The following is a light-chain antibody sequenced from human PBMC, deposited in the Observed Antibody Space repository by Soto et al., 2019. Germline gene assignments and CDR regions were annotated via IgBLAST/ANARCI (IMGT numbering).Light chain of an antibody. V-gene: IGKV1-5*01. CDR1: QTISNW. CDR3: QHYSSYSST. Sequence: VGYRVTITCRASQTISNWLAWYQQKPGKAPKLLIYDASILESGVPSRFSSSGSGTEFTLTISSLQPDDFAAYYCQHYSSYSSTFGQGTKVDI. J-gene: IGKJ1*01. CDR2: DAS.